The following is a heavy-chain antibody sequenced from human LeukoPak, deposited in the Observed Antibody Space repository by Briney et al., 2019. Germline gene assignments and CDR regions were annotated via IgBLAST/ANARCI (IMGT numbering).Heavy chain of an antibody. CDR3: AREGSSGWYVYNWFDP. CDR2: IIPILGIA. Sequence: ASVKVSCKASGGTFSSYAISWVRHAPGQGLEWMGRIIPILGIANYAQKFQGRVTITADKTTSTAYMELSSLRSEDTAVYYCAREGSSGWYVYNWFDPWGQGTLVTVSS. CDR1: GGTFSSYA. V-gene: IGHV1-69*04. D-gene: IGHD6-19*01. J-gene: IGHJ5*02.